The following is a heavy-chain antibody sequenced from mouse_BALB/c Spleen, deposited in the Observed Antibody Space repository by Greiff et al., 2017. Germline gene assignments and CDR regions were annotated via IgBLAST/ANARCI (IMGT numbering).Heavy chain of an antibody. CDR3: AGAQYDDGGLDY. V-gene: IGHV1-26*01. Sequence: VQLQQSGLDLVKPGASVKISCKAPGYPFTGYYMHWVKQSHGKSFEWIGCVNPNNGGTSYNQKFKGKAILTVDKSSSTAYMGLRSLTSEDSAVYNCAGAQYDDGGLDYWGQGTLVTVSA. CDR2: VNPNNGGT. CDR1: GYPFTGYY. D-gene: IGHD2-3*01. J-gene: IGHJ3*01.